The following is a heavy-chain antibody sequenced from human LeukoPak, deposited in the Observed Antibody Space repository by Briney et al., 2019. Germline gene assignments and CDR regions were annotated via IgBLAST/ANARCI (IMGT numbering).Heavy chain of an antibody. CDR1: GCSISSYF. D-gene: IGHD4-17*01. CDR2: IYYIGST. Sequence: SETLSLTCTVSGCSISSYFWSWIRQPPGKGLEWIGYIYYIGSTHYNPSLKSRVTISVDTSKNQFSLKLSSVTAADTAVYYCASARSTVTHDGFDIWGQGTMVTVSS. J-gene: IGHJ3*02. CDR3: ASARSTVTHDGFDI. V-gene: IGHV4-59*08.